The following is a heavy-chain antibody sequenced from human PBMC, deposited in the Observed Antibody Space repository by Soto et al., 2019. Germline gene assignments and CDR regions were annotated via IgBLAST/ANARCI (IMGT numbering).Heavy chain of an antibody. CDR1: GDSINSNYC. J-gene: IGHJ4*02. CDR2: IYYSGGT. CDR3: ERDTGWGLGY. Sequence: QVQLQESGPGLVRPSGTLSLTCAVSGDSINSNYCWTWVRQPPGKGLEWIAEIYYSGGTSYNPSLKSGVTRSMDKSKNQFSLNFTAGTAVDTAVYYCERDTGWGLGYWGQGTLVTVSS. V-gene: IGHV4-4*02. D-gene: IGHD6-19*01.